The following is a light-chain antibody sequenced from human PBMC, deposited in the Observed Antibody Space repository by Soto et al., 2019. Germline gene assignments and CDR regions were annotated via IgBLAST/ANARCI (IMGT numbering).Light chain of an antibody. Sequence: EIVMTQSPATLSVSPGERATLSCRASQSVSSNLAWYQQKPGQAPRLLIYGASTRATGSPARFSGSGSGTEFTHSISSLQSEDFAVYYCQQYNNWPPITFGQGTRLEIK. CDR2: GAS. CDR3: QQYNNWPPIT. J-gene: IGKJ5*01. V-gene: IGKV3-15*01. CDR1: QSVSSN.